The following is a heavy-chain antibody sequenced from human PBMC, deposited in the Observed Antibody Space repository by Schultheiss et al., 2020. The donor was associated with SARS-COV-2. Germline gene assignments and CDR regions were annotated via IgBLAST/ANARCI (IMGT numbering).Heavy chain of an antibody. CDR3: ARDHRNAFDI. CDR1: GFTFSSYS. V-gene: IGHV3-23*01. J-gene: IGHJ3*02. Sequence: GGSLRLSCAASGFTFSSYSMNWVRQAPGKGLEWDSGISGSGGSTYYADSVKGRFTISRDNSKNTLYLQMNSLRAEDTAVYYCARDHRNAFDIWGQGTMVTVSS. CDR2: ISGSGGST. D-gene: IGHD1-1*01.